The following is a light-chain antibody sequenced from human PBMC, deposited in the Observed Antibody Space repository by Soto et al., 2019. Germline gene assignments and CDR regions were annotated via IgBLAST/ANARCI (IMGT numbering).Light chain of an antibody. V-gene: IGLV2-14*01. CDR2: EVS. CDR1: RGEVGGYNY. Sequence: QSVLTQPASVFGSPGRSITISCTGPRGEVGGYNYVSWYQQHPGKAPKLMIYEVSNRPSGVSNRFSGSKSGNTASLTISGLQAEDEADYYCSSYTSSSTYVFGTGTKVAVL. CDR3: SSYTSSSTYV. J-gene: IGLJ1*01.